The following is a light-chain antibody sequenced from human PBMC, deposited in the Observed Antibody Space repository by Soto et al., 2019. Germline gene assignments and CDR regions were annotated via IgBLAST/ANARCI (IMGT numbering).Light chain of an antibody. CDR1: SSDVGGYNY. V-gene: IGLV2-11*01. CDR2: DVN. CDR3: CSYAGSYTDVR. J-gene: IGLJ2*01. Sequence: QSALTQPRSVSGSPGQSVTISCTGTSSDVGGYNYVSWYQQYPGKAPKLIIYDVNKRPSGVPDRFSGSKSGNTASLTISGLQAEDEADYYCCSYAGSYTDVRFGGGTKLTVL.